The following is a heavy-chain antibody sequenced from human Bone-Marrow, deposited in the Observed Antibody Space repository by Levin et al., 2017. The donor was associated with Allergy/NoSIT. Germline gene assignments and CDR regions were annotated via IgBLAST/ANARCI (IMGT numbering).Heavy chain of an antibody. J-gene: IGHJ6*02. CDR1: GYTFSDYD. CDR2: MNPKNGNT. CDR3: SRRNRITTYGVVPKGMDV. D-gene: IGHD3-3*01. Sequence: ASVKVSCKASGYTFSDYDINWVRQANGQGFEWMGWMNPKNGNTGYAQKFQGRVSLTRNTSISTAYMELSSLGSEDTAVYYCSRRNRITTYGVVPKGMDVWGQGTTVAVSS. V-gene: IGHV1-8*01.